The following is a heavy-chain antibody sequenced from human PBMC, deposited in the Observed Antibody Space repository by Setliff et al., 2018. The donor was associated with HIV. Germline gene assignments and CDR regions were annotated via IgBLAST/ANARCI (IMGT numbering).Heavy chain of an antibody. CDR1: GGSVNDFY. D-gene: IGHD2-21*02. CDR2: IHSSGST. J-gene: IGHJ4*02. CDR3: ATLDHSGGNFLAY. Sequence: SETLSLTCTVSGGSVNDFYCNWIRQPPGKGPEWIGYIHSSGSTIYNPSLKSRITISLDTSKEQFPLELSSATAADTAVYYCATLDHSGGNFLAYWGQGSLVTVSS. V-gene: IGHV4-4*09.